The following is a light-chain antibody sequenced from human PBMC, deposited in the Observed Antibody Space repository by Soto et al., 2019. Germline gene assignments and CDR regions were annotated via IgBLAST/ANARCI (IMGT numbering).Light chain of an antibody. Sequence: DIQLTQSPSTLSASVGDRVTITCRASQSISSWLAWYQQKPGKAPKLLVYKASSLESGVPSRFSGSGSGTEFTITISTLQPDDFATYYCQQYEAYPLTFGGGTKVEI. CDR3: QQYEAYPLT. V-gene: IGKV1-5*03. J-gene: IGKJ4*02. CDR2: KAS. CDR1: QSISSW.